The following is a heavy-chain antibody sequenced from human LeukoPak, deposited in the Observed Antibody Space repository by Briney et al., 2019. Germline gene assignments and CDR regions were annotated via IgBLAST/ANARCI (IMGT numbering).Heavy chain of an antibody. CDR3: ARGDNWNPNWFDP. Sequence: PGGSLRLSCAASGFTFSSYAMSWVRQAPGKGLEWVSAISGSGGSTYYADSVKGRFTISRDNAKNSLYLQMNSLRAEDTAVYYCARGDNWNPNWFDPWGQGTLVTVSS. V-gene: IGHV3-23*01. J-gene: IGHJ5*02. CDR2: ISGSGGST. CDR1: GFTFSSYA. D-gene: IGHD1-20*01.